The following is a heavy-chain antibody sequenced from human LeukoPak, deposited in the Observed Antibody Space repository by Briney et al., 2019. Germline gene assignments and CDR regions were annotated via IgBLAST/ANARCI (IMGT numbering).Heavy chain of an antibody. CDR1: GYTFASYG. Sequence: ASVNVCCKASGYTFASYGISWERQAPGQGLEWMGLISAYNGNTNYAQKLQGRVTMTTDTSTSTPYMELRSLRSDATAVYYCARGAPSSGYHYYFDYWGQGTLVTVSS. J-gene: IGHJ4*02. V-gene: IGHV1-18*01. CDR2: ISAYNGNT. CDR3: ARGAPSSGYHYYFDY. D-gene: IGHD3-22*01.